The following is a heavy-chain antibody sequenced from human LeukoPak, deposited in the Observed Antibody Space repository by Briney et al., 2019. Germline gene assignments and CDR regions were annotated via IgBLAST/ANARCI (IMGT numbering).Heavy chain of an antibody. Sequence: GGSLRLSCAASGFTFSSYTMNWVRQTPGKGLEWVSYISAIGDSMTYADSVKGRFTISRDNARNSLYLQMSSLRAEDTAVYYCARALYYDILTGYQTHTYYFDYWGQGTLVTVSS. CDR2: ISAIGDSM. J-gene: IGHJ4*02. V-gene: IGHV3-48*04. D-gene: IGHD3-9*01. CDR1: GFTFSSYT. CDR3: ARALYYDILTGYQTHTYYFDY.